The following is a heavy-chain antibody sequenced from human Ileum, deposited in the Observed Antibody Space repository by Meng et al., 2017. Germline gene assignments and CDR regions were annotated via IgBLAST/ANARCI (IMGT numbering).Heavy chain of an antibody. J-gene: IGHJ4*02. D-gene: IGHD3-22*01. CDR3: ARTRYSDSSGALYEFGY. CDR1: GSSINSGYQ. Sequence: SETLSLTCGVSGSSINSGYQWGWIRQPPGKGLEWIGSVFHSGNTYYNPSLKSRATISVDTSKNQFSLKLTSVAAADTAVYFCARTRYSDSSGALYEFGYWGQGTLVTVSS. V-gene: IGHV4-38-2*01. CDR2: VFHSGNT.